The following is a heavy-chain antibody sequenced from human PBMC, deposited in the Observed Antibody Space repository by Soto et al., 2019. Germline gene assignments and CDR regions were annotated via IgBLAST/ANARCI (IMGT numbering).Heavy chain of an antibody. CDR3: ARHVYSVYYFDY. Sequence: PSETLSLTCTVSGGSISSSSYYWGWIRQPPGKGLEWIGSIYYSGSTYYNPSLKSRVTISVDTSKNKFSLKLSSVTAADTAVYYCARHVYSVYYFDYWGQGTLVTVSS. J-gene: IGHJ4*02. CDR1: GGSISSSSYY. V-gene: IGHV4-39*01. D-gene: IGHD2-8*01. CDR2: IYYSGST.